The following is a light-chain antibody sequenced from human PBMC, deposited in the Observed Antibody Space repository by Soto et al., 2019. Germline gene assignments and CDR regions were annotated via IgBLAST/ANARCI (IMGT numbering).Light chain of an antibody. CDR3: QQYYSTPMYT. CDR2: WAS. CDR1: QSVLYSPNSKNY. J-gene: IGKJ2*01. Sequence: DIVMTQSPDSLAVSLGERATINCKSSQSVLYSPNSKNYLAWYQQKPGQPPKLLIYWASTRESGVPDRFSGSGSGTDFTLTISSLQVEDVAVYYCQQYYSTPMYTFGQGTKLEIK. V-gene: IGKV4-1*01.